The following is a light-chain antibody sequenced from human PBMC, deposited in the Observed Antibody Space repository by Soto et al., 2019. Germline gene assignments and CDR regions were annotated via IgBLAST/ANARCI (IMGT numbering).Light chain of an antibody. Sequence: DIVMTQSPLSLPVTPGEPASISCRSSQSLLHSVGYNYLDWYLQKPGQSPQLLIFLGSNRASGVPYRFSGSGSGTDFTLKISRVEAEDVGVYYCMQALQTPYTFGQGTKLEIK. CDR3: MQALQTPYT. CDR2: LGS. V-gene: IGKV2-28*01. J-gene: IGKJ2*01. CDR1: QSLLHSVGYNY.